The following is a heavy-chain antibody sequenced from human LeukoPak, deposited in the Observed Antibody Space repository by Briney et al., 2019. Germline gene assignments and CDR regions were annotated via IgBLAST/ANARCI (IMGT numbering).Heavy chain of an antibody. Sequence: GGSLRLSCAASGFTFSSYAMSWVRQAPGKGLEWVSAISGSGGSTYYADSVKGRFTISRDNSKNTLYLQMNSLRAEDTAVYYCAKDSTPDSGSYYKEFDYWGQGTLVTVSS. CDR3: AKDSTPDSGSYYKEFDY. D-gene: IGHD1-26*01. CDR2: ISGSGGST. CDR1: GFTFSSYA. V-gene: IGHV3-23*01. J-gene: IGHJ4*02.